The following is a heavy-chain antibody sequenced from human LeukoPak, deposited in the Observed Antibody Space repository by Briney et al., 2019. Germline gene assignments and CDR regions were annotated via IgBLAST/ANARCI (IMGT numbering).Heavy chain of an antibody. CDR2: IDNGGTTT. CDR1: GLSFSTYW. D-gene: IGHD6-6*01. Sequence: SGGSLRLSCVASGLSFSTYWMHWVRQAPGKGLVWVSRIDNGGTTTLYADSVRGRFTISRDNAKNTLYLQMNSLRAEDTAIYFCARVRSDYSSSSPPDYWGQGTPVTVSS. CDR3: ARVRSDYSSSSPPDY. V-gene: IGHV3-74*01. J-gene: IGHJ4*02.